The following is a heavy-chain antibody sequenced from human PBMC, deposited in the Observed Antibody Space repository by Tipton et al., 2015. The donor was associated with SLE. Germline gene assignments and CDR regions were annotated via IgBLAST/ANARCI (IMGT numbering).Heavy chain of an antibody. CDR1: GFTFSSYS. D-gene: IGHD3-10*01. CDR3: ARGVLLWFGELLHFDY. J-gene: IGHJ4*02. Sequence: LRLSCAASGFTFSSYSMNWVRQAPGKGLEWIGEINHSGSTNYNPSLKSRVTISVDTSKNQFSLKLSSVTAADTAVYYCARGVLLWFGELLHFDYWGQGTLVTVSS. V-gene: IGHV4-34*01. CDR2: INHSGST.